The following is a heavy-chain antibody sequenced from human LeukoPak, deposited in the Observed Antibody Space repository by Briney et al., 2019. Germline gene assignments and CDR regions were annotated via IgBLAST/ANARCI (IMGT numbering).Heavy chain of an antibody. CDR1: GFTFSSYG. D-gene: IGHD3-10*01. Sequence: GGSLRLSCAASGFTFSSYGMHWVRQAPGKGLEWVAFIRYDGSNKYYADSVKGRFTISRDNSKNTLYLQMNSLRAEDTAVYYCARGHYGSGRPKYFQHWGQGTLVTVSS. CDR3: ARGHYGSGRPKYFQH. J-gene: IGHJ1*01. V-gene: IGHV3-30*02. CDR2: IRYDGSNK.